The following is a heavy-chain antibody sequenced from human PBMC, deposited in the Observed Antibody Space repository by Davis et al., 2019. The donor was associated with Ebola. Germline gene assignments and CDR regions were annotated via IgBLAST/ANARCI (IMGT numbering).Heavy chain of an antibody. D-gene: IGHD6-13*01. J-gene: IGHJ6*02. CDR2: ISGSGGST. V-gene: IGHV3-23*01. CDR1: GFTFSSYA. CDR3: ARVFIAAAGNGYGMDV. Sequence: GESLKISCAASGFTFSSYAMSWVRQAPGKGLEWVSAISGSGGSTYYADSVKGRFTISRDNSKNTLYLQMNSLRAEDTAVYYCARVFIAAAGNGYGMDVWGQGTTVTVSS.